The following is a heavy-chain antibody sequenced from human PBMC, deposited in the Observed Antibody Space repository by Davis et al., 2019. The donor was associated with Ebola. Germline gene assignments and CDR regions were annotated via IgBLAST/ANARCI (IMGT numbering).Heavy chain of an antibody. CDR3: ARWVAAADYYGMDV. J-gene: IGHJ6*02. V-gene: IGHV4-31*03. CDR2: IYYSGST. Sequence: PSETLSLTCTVSGGSISSGGYYWSWIRQHPGKGLEWIGYIYYSGSTYYNPSLKSRVTISVDTSKNQFSLKLSSVTAADTAVYYCARWVAAADYYGMDVWGQGTTVTVSS. CDR1: GGSISSGGYY. D-gene: IGHD6-13*01.